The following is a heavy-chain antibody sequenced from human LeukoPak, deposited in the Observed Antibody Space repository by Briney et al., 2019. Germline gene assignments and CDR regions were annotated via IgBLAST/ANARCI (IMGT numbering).Heavy chain of an antibody. Sequence: GASVKVSCKASGGTFSSYAISWVRQAPGQGLEWMGGIIPIVGTANYAQKFQGRVTITADKSTSTAYMELSSLRSEDTAVYYCARDVVSSSSWYYYYYGMDVWGKGTTVTVSS. J-gene: IGHJ6*04. CDR3: ARDVVSSSSWYYYYYGMDV. V-gene: IGHV1-69*06. CDR1: GGTFSSYA. CDR2: IIPIVGTA. D-gene: IGHD6-13*01.